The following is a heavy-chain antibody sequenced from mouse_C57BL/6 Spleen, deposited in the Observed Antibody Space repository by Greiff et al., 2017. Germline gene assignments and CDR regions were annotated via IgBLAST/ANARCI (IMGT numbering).Heavy chain of an antibody. CDR3: ARETAQATHFDY. D-gene: IGHD3-2*02. CDR2: IYPGDGDT. J-gene: IGHJ2*01. V-gene: IGHV1-82*01. Sequence: VKLMESGPELVKPGASVKISCKASGYAFSSSWMNWVKQRPGKGLEWIGRIYPGDGDTNYNGKFKGKDTLTADKSSRTAYMQLSSLTSEDSAVYFCARETAQATHFDYWGQGTTLTVSS. CDR1: GYAFSSSW.